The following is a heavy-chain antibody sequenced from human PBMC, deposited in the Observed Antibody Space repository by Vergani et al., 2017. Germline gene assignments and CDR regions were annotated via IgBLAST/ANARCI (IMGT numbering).Heavy chain of an antibody. D-gene: IGHD2-15*01. V-gene: IGHV4-39*01. Sequence: QVQLQESGPGLVKPSETLSLTCTVSNDSVSNTFYYWGWIRQTPGKGLEWIGSIYYSGITYYNPSLESRVTMSVDTSKSQFSLKLSSVTAADTAVYYCTRPWAVVASNNWFGPWGQGTLVTGSP. J-gene: IGHJ5*02. CDR2: IYYSGIT. CDR1: NDSVSNTFYY. CDR3: TRPWAVVASNNWFGP.